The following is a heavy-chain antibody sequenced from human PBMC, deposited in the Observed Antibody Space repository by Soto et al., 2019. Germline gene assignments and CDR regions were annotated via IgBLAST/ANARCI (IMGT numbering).Heavy chain of an antibody. D-gene: IGHD3-16*02. CDR1: GFTFSSYA. J-gene: IGHJ3*02. Sequence: GGSLRLSCAASGFTFSSYAMSWVRQAPGKGLEWVSAISGSGGSTYYADSVKGRFTISRDNSKNTLYLQMNSQRAEDMAVYYCAKDRYDYVWWSYRIPGYDAFDIWGQGTMVTVSS. CDR3: AKDRYDYVWWSYRIPGYDAFDI. V-gene: IGHV3-23*01. CDR2: ISGSGGST.